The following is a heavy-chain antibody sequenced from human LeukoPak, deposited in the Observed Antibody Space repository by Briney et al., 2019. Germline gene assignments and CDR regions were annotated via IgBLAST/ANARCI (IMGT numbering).Heavy chain of an antibody. CDR1: GFTFSSYA. CDR3: AKDGYSSIPGFHFEY. V-gene: IGHV3-23*01. Sequence: PGGSLRLSCAASGFTFSSYAMSWVRQPPGKGLEWVSGISGSGDNTYYADSVKGRFTISRDNSKKTLYLHLNSLRVEDAAVYYCAKDGYSSIPGFHFEYWGQGTPVTVSS. CDR2: ISGSGDNT. J-gene: IGHJ4*02. D-gene: IGHD6-13*01.